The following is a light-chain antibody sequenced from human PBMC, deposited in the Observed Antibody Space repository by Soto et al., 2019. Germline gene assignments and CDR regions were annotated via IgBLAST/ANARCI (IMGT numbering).Light chain of an antibody. Sequence: QSALTQPPSASGSPGQSVTISCTGASSDFGGTNYVSWYQQHPGKAPKLMIFEVTKRPSGVPDRFSGSKSGNTASLTVSGLPAEDEADYYCTSYAGSYADVVFGGGTKLTVL. J-gene: IGLJ2*01. V-gene: IGLV2-8*01. CDR1: SSDFGGTNY. CDR2: EVT. CDR3: TSYAGSYADVV.